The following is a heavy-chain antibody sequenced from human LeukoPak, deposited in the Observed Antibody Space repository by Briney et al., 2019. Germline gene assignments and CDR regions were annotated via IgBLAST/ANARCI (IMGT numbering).Heavy chain of an antibody. Sequence: SETLSLTCTVSGGSISSRDYYWGWIGQSPRKGLEWIGNIFYTGSTYYNPSPKSRVTISIHTSRNQFSLKLSSVTAADTAVYYCARIGGSFYFYYFMDVWGKGTTVTVSS. V-gene: IGHV4-39*07. CDR1: GGSISSRDYY. CDR2: IFYTGST. J-gene: IGHJ6*03. CDR3: ARIGGSFYFYYFMDV. D-gene: IGHD1-26*01.